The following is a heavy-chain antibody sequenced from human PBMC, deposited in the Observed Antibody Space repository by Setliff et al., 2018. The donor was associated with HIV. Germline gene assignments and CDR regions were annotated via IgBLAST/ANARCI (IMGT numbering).Heavy chain of an antibody. V-gene: IGHV4-59*08. CDR1: GGSISSHQ. Sequence: PSETLSLTCTVSGGSISSHQWNWMRQPPGKGLEWIGYIYYSGTTNYNPSLKSRVTISVDTSKNQFSLKLSSVTAADTAVYYCARHKSQPYYFDYWGQGTLVTVSS. CDR2: IYYSGTT. CDR3: ARHKSQPYYFDY. J-gene: IGHJ4*02.